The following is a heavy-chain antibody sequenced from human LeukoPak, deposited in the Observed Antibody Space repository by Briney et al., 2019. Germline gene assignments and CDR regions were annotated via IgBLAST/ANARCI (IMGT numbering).Heavy chain of an antibody. CDR3: TRNWGSDNWFDP. Sequence: GGSLRLSCAASGFTVSSNYMTWVRQAPGKGLEWVSVIYSGGSTYYADSVKGRFTISRDNSKNTLYLQMNSLRAEDTAVYYCTRNWGSDNWFDPWGQGILVTVSS. V-gene: IGHV3-53*01. CDR1: GFTVSSNY. J-gene: IGHJ5*02. CDR2: IYSGGST. D-gene: IGHD7-27*01.